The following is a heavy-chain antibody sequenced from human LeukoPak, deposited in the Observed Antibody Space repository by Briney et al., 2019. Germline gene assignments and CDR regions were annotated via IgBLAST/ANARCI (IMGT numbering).Heavy chain of an antibody. V-gene: IGHV4-38-2*01. CDR3: ARRPYSSSSYYSDY. J-gene: IGHJ4*02. CDR1: GYSISSGYY. Sequence: SETLSLTCAVSGYSISSGYYWGWIRQPPGKGLEWIGSIYHSGSTYYNPSLKSRVTISVDTSKNQFSLKLSSVTAADTAVYYCARRPYSSSSYYSDYWGQGTLVTVSS. CDR2: IYHSGST. D-gene: IGHD6-6*01.